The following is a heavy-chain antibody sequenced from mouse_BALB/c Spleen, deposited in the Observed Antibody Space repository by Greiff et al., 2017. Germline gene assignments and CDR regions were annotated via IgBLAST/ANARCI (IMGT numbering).Heavy chain of an antibody. CDR1: GYSITSDYA. CDR2: ISYSGST. Sequence: EVKLMESGPGLVKPSQSLSLTCTVTGYSITSDYAWNWIRQFPGNKLEWMGYISYSGSTSYNPSLKSRISITRDTSKNQFFLQLNSVTTEDTATYYCASNWAGGYWGQGTTLTVSS. CDR3: ASNWAGGY. D-gene: IGHD4-1*01. J-gene: IGHJ2*01. V-gene: IGHV3-2*02.